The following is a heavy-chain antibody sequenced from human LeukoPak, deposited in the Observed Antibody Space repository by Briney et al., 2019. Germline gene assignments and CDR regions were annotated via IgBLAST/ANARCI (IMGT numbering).Heavy chain of an antibody. Sequence: PGRSLRLSCAASGFTFTSHSMHSVRQAPRKGLEWVAVISYDGSNKYFADSVKGRFTISRDNLKRTLYLEMSSPRAEDTAVYYCARDREAYCGGDCYGALDYWGQGTLVTVSS. V-gene: IGHV3-30-3*01. D-gene: IGHD2-21*02. CDR3: ARDREAYCGGDCYGALDY. CDR1: GFTFTSHS. J-gene: IGHJ4*02. CDR2: ISYDGSNK.